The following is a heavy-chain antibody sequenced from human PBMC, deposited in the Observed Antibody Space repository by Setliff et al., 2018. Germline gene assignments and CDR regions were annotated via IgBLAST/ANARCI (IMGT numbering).Heavy chain of an antibody. J-gene: IGHJ4*02. Sequence: PSETLSLTCTVSGGSISSYYWSWIRQPAGKGLEWIGRIYTSGSTNYNPSLKSRVTMSVDTSKNAFSLKLNSVTAADTAVYYCARGEGCNDGICLYQFDFWGQGTLVTVSS. CDR1: GGSISSYY. V-gene: IGHV4-4*07. CDR2: IYTSGST. D-gene: IGHD2-2*01. CDR3: ARGEGCNDGICLYQFDF.